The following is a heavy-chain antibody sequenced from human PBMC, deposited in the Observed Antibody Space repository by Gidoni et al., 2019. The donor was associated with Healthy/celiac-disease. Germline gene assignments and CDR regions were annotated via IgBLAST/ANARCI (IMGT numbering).Heavy chain of an antibody. CDR1: GFTFDDYA. CDR3: AKDIKARGKRWLQLGYYYYGMDV. D-gene: IGHD5-12*01. CDR2: ISWNSGSI. J-gene: IGHJ6*02. V-gene: IGHV3-9*01. Sequence: EVQLVESGGGLVQPGRSLRLSCAASGFTFDDYAMHWVRQAPGKGLEWVSGISWNSGSIGYADSVKGRFTISRDNAKNSLYLQMNSLRAEDTALYYCAKDIKARGKRWLQLGYYYYGMDVWGQGTTVTVSS.